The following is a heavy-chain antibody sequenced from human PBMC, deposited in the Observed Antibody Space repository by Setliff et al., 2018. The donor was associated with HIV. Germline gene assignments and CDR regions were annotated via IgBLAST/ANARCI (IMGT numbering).Heavy chain of an antibody. CDR3: TTGERYTFASGRVPFAFDL. V-gene: IGHV3-15*05. Sequence: GGSLRLSCAASGFSFSNAWITWVRQTPGKGLEWIGHIKSRSDGGTPDYSAPVKGRFSISRDDSNGTVHLQMNSLKSEDAGVYYCTTGERYTFASGRVPFAFDLWGQGAVVTVSS. CDR1: GFSFSNAW. D-gene: IGHD3-16*01. J-gene: IGHJ3*01. CDR2: IKSRSDGGTP.